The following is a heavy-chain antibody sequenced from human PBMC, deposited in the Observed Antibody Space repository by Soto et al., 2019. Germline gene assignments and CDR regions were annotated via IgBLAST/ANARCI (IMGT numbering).Heavy chain of an antibody. CDR1: GFSLTSGVVG. CDR2: TFWNDEQ. D-gene: IGHD6-13*01. J-gene: IGHJ6*02. V-gene: IGHV2-5*01. Sequence: QITLKESGPTLVKPTQTLTLTCTFSGFSLTSGVVGVGWIRQPQGETLNWLAPTFWNDEQSYNPSLRNRLTITSDTSKTQVVRTMTNMDPVDTATYYCAHRLPGPSGYDAWGQGTTVTVSS. CDR3: AHRLPGPSGYDA.